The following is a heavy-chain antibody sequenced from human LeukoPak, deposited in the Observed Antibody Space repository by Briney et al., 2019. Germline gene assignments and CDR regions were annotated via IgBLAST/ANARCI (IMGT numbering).Heavy chain of an antibody. CDR1: GFTFSNYA. CDR3: ATWGYYYDSSGYAASDY. V-gene: IGHV3-23*01. CDR2: INDRGVDT. D-gene: IGHD3-22*01. Sequence: GGSLRLSCAASGFTFSNYAMSWVRQAPGKGLEWVSGINDRGVDTYYTDSVKGRFTISRDNSKNTLYLQMNSLRAEDTAVYYCATWGYYYDSSGYAASDYWGQGTLVTVSS. J-gene: IGHJ4*02.